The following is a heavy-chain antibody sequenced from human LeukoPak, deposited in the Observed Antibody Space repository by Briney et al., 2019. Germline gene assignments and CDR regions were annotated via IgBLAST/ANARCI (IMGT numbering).Heavy chain of an antibody. CDR1: GGSISSGGYS. J-gene: IGHJ5*02. V-gene: IGHV4-30-2*01. CDR3: ARGFFVRENPGSWFDP. D-gene: IGHD3-10*02. Sequence: PSQTLSLTCAVSGGSISSGGYSWNWVRQPPGRGREWIVYIYHRGNTFHNPSLKSRFTISVHRAKNQFSLSLTSVTAADTAVYYCARGFFVRENPGSWFDPWGQGTLVTVSP. CDR2: IYHRGNT.